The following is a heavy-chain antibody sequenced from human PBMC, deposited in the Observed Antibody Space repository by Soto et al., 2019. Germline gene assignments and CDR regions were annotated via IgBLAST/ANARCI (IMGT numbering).Heavy chain of an antibody. V-gene: IGHV1-24*01. CDR2: FDPEDGET. CDR3: ATFAFSIAAAGTKKWFDP. CDR1: GYTLTELS. Sequence: ASVKVSCKVSGYTLTELSMHWVRQAPGKGLEWMGGFDPEDGETIYAQKFQGRVTMTEDTSTDTAYMELSSLRSEDTAVYYCATFAFSIAAAGTKKWFDPWSQGTLVTVSS. J-gene: IGHJ5*02. D-gene: IGHD6-13*01.